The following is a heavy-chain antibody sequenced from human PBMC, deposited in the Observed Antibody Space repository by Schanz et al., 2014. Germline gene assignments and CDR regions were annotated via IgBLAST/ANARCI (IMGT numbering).Heavy chain of an antibody. Sequence: QVQLRQWGAGLLRPSETLSLTCAVYGGSFSGYYWTWIRQPPGKSLEWIGEISHSGDTNFNPSLKSRVTITVDTSKSQFSLKMNSVTAADTAIYYCARMYINLSQLSAFHCFDNWGPGTLVTVSS. CDR2: ISHSGDT. CDR3: ARMYINLSQLSAFHCFDN. CDR1: GGSFSGYY. V-gene: IGHV4-34*01. D-gene: IGHD1-1*01. J-gene: IGHJ4*02.